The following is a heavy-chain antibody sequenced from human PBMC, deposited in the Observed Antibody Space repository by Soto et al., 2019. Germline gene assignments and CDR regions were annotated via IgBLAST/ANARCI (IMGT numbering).Heavy chain of an antibody. CDR1: GGSISSYY. Sequence: QMQLQESGPGLVKPSETLSLTCTVSGGSISSYYWSSIRQPPGKGLEWIGYIYYSGTTNYNPSLKSRVTISVDTSKIQFSLKLSSVTAADTAVYYCARRYSSAFDYWGQGTLVTVSS. V-gene: IGHV4-59*08. CDR3: ARRYSSAFDY. CDR2: IYYSGTT. J-gene: IGHJ4*02. D-gene: IGHD6-19*01.